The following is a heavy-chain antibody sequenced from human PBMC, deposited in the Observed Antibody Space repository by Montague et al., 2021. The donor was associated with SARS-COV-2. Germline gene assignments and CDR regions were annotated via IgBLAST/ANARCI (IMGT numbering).Heavy chain of an antibody. V-gene: IGHV4-38-2*02. CDR3: ARDCYDYGSGSYQRWFDP. Sequence: SETLSLTCTVSGYSISSGYYWGWIRQPPGKGLEWIGSIYHSGSTYYNPXXESRVTISVDTSKNQFSLKLSSVTAADTAVYYCARDCYDYGSGSYQRWFDPWGQGTLVTVSS. CDR1: GYSISSGYY. D-gene: IGHD3-10*01. J-gene: IGHJ5*02. CDR2: IYHSGST.